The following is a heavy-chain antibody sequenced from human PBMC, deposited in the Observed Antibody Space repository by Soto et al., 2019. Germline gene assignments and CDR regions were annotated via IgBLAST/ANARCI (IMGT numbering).Heavy chain of an antibody. Sequence: SVKVSCKASGGSFSSYSINWVRQAPGQGLEWLGRIIPIFGVAKYAQKFQGRVTMTRNTSISTAYMELSSLRSEDTAVYYCAIHKDWPVDIWGQGTMVTVSS. CDR3: AIHKDWPVDI. D-gene: IGHD2-15*01. CDR2: IIPIFGVA. V-gene: IGHV1-69*02. CDR1: GGSFSSYS. J-gene: IGHJ3*02.